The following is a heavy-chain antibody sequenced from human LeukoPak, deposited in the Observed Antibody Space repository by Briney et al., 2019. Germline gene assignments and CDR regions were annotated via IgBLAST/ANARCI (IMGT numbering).Heavy chain of an antibody. J-gene: IGHJ4*02. CDR2: IYYSGNT. Sequence: SETLSLTCTVSGGSISSYYWSWIRQPPGMGLEWIWYIYYSGNTNYNPSLKSRVTISVDTSKNLFSLKLSSVTAADTAVYYCAREKAAAETLDYWGQGTLVTVSS. CDR3: AREKAAAETLDY. CDR1: GGSISSYY. D-gene: IGHD6-13*01. V-gene: IGHV4-59*01.